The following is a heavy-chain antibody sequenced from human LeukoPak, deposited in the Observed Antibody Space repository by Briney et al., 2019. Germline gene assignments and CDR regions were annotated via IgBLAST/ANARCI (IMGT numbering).Heavy chain of an antibody. CDR1: GFTFSSYE. D-gene: IGHD2-21*02. Sequence: GGSLRLSCAASGFTFSSYEMNWVRQAAGQGLEWVSYISSSGSTIYYADSVKGRFTISRDNAKNSLYLQMNSLRAEDTAVYYCARGLVVVTASSGADNYYYYYGMDVWGQGTTVTVSS. V-gene: IGHV3-48*03. CDR2: ISSSGSTI. J-gene: IGHJ6*02. CDR3: ARGLVVVTASSGADNYYYYYGMDV.